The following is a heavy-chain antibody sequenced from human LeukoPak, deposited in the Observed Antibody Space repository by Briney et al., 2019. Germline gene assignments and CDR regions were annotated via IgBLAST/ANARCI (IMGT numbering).Heavy chain of an antibody. J-gene: IGHJ1*01. CDR3: ARGPNYDSPGGELDFQH. Sequence: GGALRDSCADPGVSLSSYEMNGGRPALGRGLGWVSYICSSGSTIDYADSVKGRFTISRDNAKTSLYLQMSSLRAEDTAVYYCARGPNYDSPGGELDFQHWGQGTLVTVSS. CDR1: GVSLSSYE. CDR2: ICSSGSTI. V-gene: IGHV3-48*03. D-gene: IGHD3-16*01.